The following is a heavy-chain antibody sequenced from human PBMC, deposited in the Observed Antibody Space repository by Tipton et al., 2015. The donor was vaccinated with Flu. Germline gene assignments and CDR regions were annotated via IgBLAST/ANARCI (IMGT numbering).Heavy chain of an antibody. CDR2: INHSGST. CDR3: ARGGDSSGWYTY. V-gene: IGHV4-34*01. Sequence: TLSLTCAVYGGSFSGYYWGGIRQPPGKGLEWIGEINHSGSTDYNPSLKSRVTISVDTSNDQFSLKLSSVTAADTAVYYCARGGDSSGWYTYWGQGTPVTGSP. J-gene: IGHJ4*02. D-gene: IGHD6-19*01. CDR1: GGSFSGYY.